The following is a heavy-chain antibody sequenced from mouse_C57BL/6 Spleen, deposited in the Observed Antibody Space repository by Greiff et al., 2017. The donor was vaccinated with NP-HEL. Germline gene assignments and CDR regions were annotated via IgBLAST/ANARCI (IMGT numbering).Heavy chain of an antibody. D-gene: IGHD2-12*01. CDR2: IYPGDGDT. CDR1: GYAFSSSW. CDR3: ARSEVLRRGFAD. V-gene: IGHV1-82*01. J-gene: IGHJ3*01. Sequence: QVQLQQSGPELVKPGASVKISCKASGYAFSSSWMNWVKQRPGKGLEWIGRIYPGDGDTNYNGKFKGKATLTADKSSSTAYMQLSSLTSEDSAVYCCARSEVLRRGFADWGQGTLVTVSA.